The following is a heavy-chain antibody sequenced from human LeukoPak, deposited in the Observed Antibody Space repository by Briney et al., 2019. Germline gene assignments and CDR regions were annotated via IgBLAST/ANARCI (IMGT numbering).Heavy chain of an antibody. V-gene: IGHV4-59*08. Sequence: PSETLSLTCTVSGGSISSYCWSWIRQPPGKGLEWIGYIYYSGSTNYNPSLKSRVTISVDTSKNQFSLKLSSVTAADTAVYYCARHLEAPPTGYGMDVWGQGTTVTVSS. J-gene: IGHJ6*02. CDR2: IYYSGST. CDR3: ARHLEAPPTGYGMDV. CDR1: GGSISSYC.